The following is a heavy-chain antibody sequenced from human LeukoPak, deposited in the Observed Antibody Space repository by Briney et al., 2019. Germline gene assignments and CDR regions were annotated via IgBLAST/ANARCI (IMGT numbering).Heavy chain of an antibody. Sequence: PGGSLRLSCAASGFTFSSYAMSWVRQAPGKGLEWVSAISGSGGSTYYADSVKGRFTISRDKSKNTLYLQMNSLRAEDAAVYYCAKDVGIAAAPFFYFQHWGQGTLVTVSS. V-gene: IGHV3-23*01. D-gene: IGHD6-13*01. CDR1: GFTFSSYA. CDR3: AKDVGIAAAPFFYFQH. CDR2: ISGSGGST. J-gene: IGHJ1*01.